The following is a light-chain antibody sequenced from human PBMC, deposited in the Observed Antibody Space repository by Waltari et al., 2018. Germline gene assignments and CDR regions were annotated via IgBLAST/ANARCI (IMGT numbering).Light chain of an antibody. J-gene: IGLJ2*01. Sequence: QPVLTQSPSASASLGASVKLTCTLSTGASDFAIAWHQQQPESGPRYLMKLYSDGSRTKGDEIPDRFSGSSSGAARYLTISSLQSEDEAAYYCQTWGSGIVTFGGGTQLTVL. CDR2: LYSDGSR. CDR1: TGASDFA. CDR3: QTWGSGIVT. V-gene: IGLV4-69*01.